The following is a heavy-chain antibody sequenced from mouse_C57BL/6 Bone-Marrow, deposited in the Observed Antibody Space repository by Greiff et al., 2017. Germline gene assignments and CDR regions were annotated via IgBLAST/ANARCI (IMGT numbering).Heavy chain of an antibody. Sequence: VQLKESGGDLVKPGGSLKLSCAASGFTFSSYGMSWVRQTPDKRLEWVATISSGGSYTYYPDSVKGRFTISRDNAKNTLYLQMSSLKSEDTAMYYCARKGDVRYFDVWGTGTTVTVSS. CDR2: ISSGGSYT. CDR1: GFTFSSYG. V-gene: IGHV5-6*01. CDR3: ARKGDVRYFDV. D-gene: IGHD3-3*01. J-gene: IGHJ1*03.